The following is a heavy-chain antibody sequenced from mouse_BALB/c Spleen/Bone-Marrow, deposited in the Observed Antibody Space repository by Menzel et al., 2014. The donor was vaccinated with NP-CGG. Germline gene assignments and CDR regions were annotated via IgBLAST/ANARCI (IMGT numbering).Heavy chain of an antibody. J-gene: IGHJ2*01. D-gene: IGHD2-3*01. Sequence: VQLQESGAELVKPGASVKLSCKASGYTFTSYWMHWVKQRPGQGLEWIGEINPSNGRTNYNEKFKNKATLTVDKSSSTAYMQLSSLTSEDSAVYYCARSGYYYFDYWGQGTTLTVSS. CDR1: GYTFTSYW. V-gene: IGHV1S81*02. CDR3: ARSGYYYFDY. CDR2: INPSNGRT.